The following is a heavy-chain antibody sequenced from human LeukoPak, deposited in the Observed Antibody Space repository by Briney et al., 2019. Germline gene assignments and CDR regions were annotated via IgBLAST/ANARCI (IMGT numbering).Heavy chain of an antibody. CDR2: IYSKTDGGTT. V-gene: IGHV3-15*01. CDR3: TTGFFGVVNDAFDI. D-gene: IGHD3-3*01. CDR1: GFTFSDYY. Sequence: GGSLRLSCAASGFTFSDYYMSWIRQAPGKGLEWVGRIYSKTDGGTTDYAAPVKGRFTISRDDSKNTLYLQMNSLKTEDTALYYCTTGFFGVVNDAFDIWGQGTMVTVSS. J-gene: IGHJ3*02.